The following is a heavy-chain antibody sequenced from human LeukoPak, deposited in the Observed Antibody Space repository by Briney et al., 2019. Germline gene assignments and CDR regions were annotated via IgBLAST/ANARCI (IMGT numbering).Heavy chain of an antibody. CDR2: ISSSSSAI. V-gene: IGHV3-48*01. D-gene: IGHD3-10*01. Sequence: GGSLRLSCAASGFASSSYSMNWVRQAPGKGLEWVSYISSSSSAIKYADSVKGRFTISRDNSKNTLYLQMNSLRVEDTATYYCARDPEVFRGGEIDNDHWGQGTLVTVSS. J-gene: IGHJ4*02. CDR1: GFASSSYS. CDR3: ARDPEVFRGGEIDNDH.